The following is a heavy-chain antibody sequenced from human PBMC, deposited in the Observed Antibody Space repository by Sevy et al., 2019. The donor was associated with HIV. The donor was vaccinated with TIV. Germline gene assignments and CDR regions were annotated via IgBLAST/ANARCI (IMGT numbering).Heavy chain of an antibody. CDR3: AGRDIYISSPAGMDV. V-gene: IGHV3-7*03. J-gene: IGHJ6*02. D-gene: IGHD3-3*02. CDR2: IKQDGSEK. CDR1: EFTFSYYW. Sequence: GGSLRLSCAASEFTFSYYWMTWVRQAPGKGLEWVANIKQDGSEKYYVDSVKGRFTISRDNAKNSLYLQMNSLRAEDTALYYWAGRDIYISSPAGMDVWGQGTTVTVSS.